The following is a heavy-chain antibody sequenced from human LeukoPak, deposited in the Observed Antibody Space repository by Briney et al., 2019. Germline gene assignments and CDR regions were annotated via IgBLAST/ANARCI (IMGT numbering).Heavy chain of an antibody. J-gene: IGHJ4*02. Sequence: GGSLRLSCVVSGIKLSNYGMSWVRQAPGKGLEWVSSISSSSSYIYYADSVKGRFTISRDNAKNSLYLQMNSLRAEDTAVYYCARVKGYSSSSVGYYFDYWGQGTLVTVSS. CDR1: GIKLSNYG. CDR2: ISSSSSYI. D-gene: IGHD6-6*01. V-gene: IGHV3-21*01. CDR3: ARVKGYSSSSVGYYFDY.